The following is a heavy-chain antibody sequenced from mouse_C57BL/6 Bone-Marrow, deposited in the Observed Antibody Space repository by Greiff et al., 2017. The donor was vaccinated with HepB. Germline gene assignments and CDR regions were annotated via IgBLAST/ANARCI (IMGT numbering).Heavy chain of an antibody. CDR2: IRLKSDNYAT. CDR3: LWSDWYFDV. D-gene: IGHD1-1*02. CDR1: GFTFSNYW. Sequence: EVKLMESGGGLVQPGGSMKLSCVASGFTFSNYWMNWVRQAPEKGLEWVAQIRLKSDNYATHYPESVKGTLTISRDDSKRSVYLQINNLRAEDTGIYYCLWSDWYFDVWGTGTTVTVSS. J-gene: IGHJ1*03. V-gene: IGHV6-3*01.